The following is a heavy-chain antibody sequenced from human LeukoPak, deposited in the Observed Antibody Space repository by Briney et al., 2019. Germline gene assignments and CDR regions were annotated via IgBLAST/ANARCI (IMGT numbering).Heavy chain of an antibody. CDR3: ARDEDGFDP. CDR1: GGSISSYY. CDR2: IYYSGST. J-gene: IGHJ5*02. Sequence: SETLSLTCSVSGGSISSYYWSWIRQPPGKGLDWIGYIYYSGSTNYNPSLKSRVTISVDTSKNQLSLKLSSVTAADTAVYYCARDEDGFDPWGQGTLVTVSS. V-gene: IGHV4-59*01.